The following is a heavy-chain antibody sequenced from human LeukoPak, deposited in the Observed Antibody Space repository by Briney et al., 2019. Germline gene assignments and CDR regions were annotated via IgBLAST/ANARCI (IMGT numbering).Heavy chain of an antibody. J-gene: IGHJ4*02. D-gene: IGHD3-22*01. CDR3: ATTNDGGGYQWGDFFDF. Sequence: GASVKVSCKASGGTSNSHAISWVRQAPGQGLEWMGRILPNLGTTKRAQNFQDRVTLTADKSTNTAYMELTSLTSDDTAVYYCATTNDGGGYQWGDFFDFWGQGTLVTVSS. CDR2: ILPNLGTT. CDR1: GGTSNSHA. V-gene: IGHV1-69*04.